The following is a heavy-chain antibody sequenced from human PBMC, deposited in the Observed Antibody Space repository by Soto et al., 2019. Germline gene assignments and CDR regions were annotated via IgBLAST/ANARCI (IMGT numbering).Heavy chain of an antibody. D-gene: IGHD6-25*01. CDR3: AKFFVATGASSGWPWYFDS. V-gene: IGHV3-23*01. CDR2: ISGSGTTI. CDR1: GFTFSLYA. Sequence: EVQLLESGGGLVQPGGSLRLSCVASGFTFSLYAMSWVRQAPGKGLEWVSAISGSGTTIYSADSVRGRFTISRDNSRNKLSLQMNSLSPEDTAVYYCAKFFVATGASSGWPWYFDSWGQGTLVAVSS. J-gene: IGHJ4*02.